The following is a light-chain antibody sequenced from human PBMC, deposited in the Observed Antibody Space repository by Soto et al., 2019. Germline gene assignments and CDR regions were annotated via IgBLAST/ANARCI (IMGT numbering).Light chain of an antibody. V-gene: IGKV3-15*01. CDR3: QQYNNWPRT. CDR1: QSVSSN. Sequence: EIVMTQSPVTLSVSPGERATLSCRASQSVSSNLAWYQQKPGQAPRLLIYGASTGATGIPGRFSGSGSGTEFTLTISSLQSEDFAVYYCQQYNNWPRTFGQGTKVEIK. CDR2: GAS. J-gene: IGKJ1*01.